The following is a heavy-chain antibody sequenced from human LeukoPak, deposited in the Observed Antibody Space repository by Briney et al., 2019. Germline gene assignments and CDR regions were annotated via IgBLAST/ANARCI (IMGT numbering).Heavy chain of an antibody. Sequence: GGSLRLSCAASGFTFSDYNMNWVRQSPGKGLEWVSSITSGTTYIYYADSVRGRFTLSRDNAKNSLYLQMNSLRAEDTAVYYCARDIEDYVWGSYRRTPDFDYWGQGPLVTVSS. J-gene: IGHJ4*02. CDR3: ARDIEDYVWGSYRRTPDFDY. V-gene: IGHV3-21*01. CDR2: ITSGTTYI. CDR1: GFTFSDYN. D-gene: IGHD3-16*02.